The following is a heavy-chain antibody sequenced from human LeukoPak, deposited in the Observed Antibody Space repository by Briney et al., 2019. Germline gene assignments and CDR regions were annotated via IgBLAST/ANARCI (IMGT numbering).Heavy chain of an antibody. CDR2: TSFDGGNK. V-gene: IGHV3-30*03. J-gene: IGHJ3*02. CDR3: ATPYYYDSSWYDAFDI. D-gene: IGHD3-22*01. Sequence: GGSLRLSCAASGLTFSSFGMHWVRQAPGKGLEWVAVTSFDGGNKHYADSVKGRFTISRDNSKNTLYLQMNTLRVEDTAVYYCATPYYYDSSWYDAFDIWGQGTKVTVSS. CDR1: GLTFSSFG.